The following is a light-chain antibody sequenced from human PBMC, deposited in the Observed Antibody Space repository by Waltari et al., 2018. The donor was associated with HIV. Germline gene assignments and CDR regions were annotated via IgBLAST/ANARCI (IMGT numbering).Light chain of an antibody. J-gene: IGKJ4*01. Sequence: DIQLTQSPSFLSASVGDRVTITCRASQGIGSYLAWYQQKPGKAPNLLIYAASTLQSGVPSRFSGSGSGTEFTLTISSLQPEDFATYCCQQLDAYPLTFGGGTKVEIK. CDR2: AAS. V-gene: IGKV1-9*01. CDR3: QQLDAYPLT. CDR1: QGIGSY.